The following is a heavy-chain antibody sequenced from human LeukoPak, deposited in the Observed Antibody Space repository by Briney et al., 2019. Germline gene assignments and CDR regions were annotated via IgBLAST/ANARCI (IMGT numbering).Heavy chain of an antibody. V-gene: IGHV1-69*04. CDR3: ARDSPPEHKGSGSPCYFDY. CDR2: SIPIFGIA. CDR1: GGTFSSYA. J-gene: IGHJ4*02. Sequence: SVKVSCNASGGTFSSYAISWVRQAPGQGLGWMGRSIPIFGIAIYEQKFQGRVTITADKSTGTVYMELSSLRSEDTAVYYCARDSPPEHKGSGSPCYFDYWGQGTLVTVSS. D-gene: IGHD3-10*01.